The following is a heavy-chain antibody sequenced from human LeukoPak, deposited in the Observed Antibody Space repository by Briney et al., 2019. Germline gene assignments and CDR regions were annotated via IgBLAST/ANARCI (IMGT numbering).Heavy chain of an antibody. J-gene: IGHJ6*02. Sequence: MPSETLSLTCTVSGGSISSYYWSWIRQPAGKGLEWIGRIYTSGSTNYNPSLKSRVTMSVDTSKNQFSLKLSSVTAADTAVYYCARDSFYDFWSGYYGPSYYYYGMDVWGQGTTVTVSS. CDR2: IYTSGST. CDR3: ARDSFYDFWSGYYGPSYYYYGMDV. CDR1: GGSISSYY. V-gene: IGHV4-4*07. D-gene: IGHD3-3*01.